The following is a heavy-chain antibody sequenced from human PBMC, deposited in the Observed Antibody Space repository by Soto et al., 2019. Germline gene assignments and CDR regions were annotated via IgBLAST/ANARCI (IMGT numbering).Heavy chain of an antibody. CDR2: ISYDGSNK. V-gene: IGHV3-30-3*01. CDR1: GFTFSNYA. D-gene: IGHD5-12*01. Sequence: QVQLVESGGGVVQPGRSLRLSCAASGFTFSNYAMHWVRQAPGKGLEWVAVISYDGSNKYYAGSVKGRFTISRDTSKNTLYLQMNSLRAEDTALYYCARDLEMATIIGGRRGQGTLVTVSS. CDR3: ARDLEMATIIGGR. J-gene: IGHJ4*02.